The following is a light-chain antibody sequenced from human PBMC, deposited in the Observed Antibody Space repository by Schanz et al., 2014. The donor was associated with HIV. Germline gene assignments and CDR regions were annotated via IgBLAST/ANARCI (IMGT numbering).Light chain of an antibody. CDR1: TSSIKTNT. V-gene: IGLV1-44*01. J-gene: IGLJ3*02. CDR3: GTWDDSLNGWV. Sequence: VLTQPPSASGTPGQRVTISCSGSTSSIKTNTVNWFQQLPGTAPKLLIYNTYHRPSGVPDRFSGSESGTSASLAISGLQSEDEADYYCGTWDDSLNGWVFGGGTKVTVL. CDR2: NTY.